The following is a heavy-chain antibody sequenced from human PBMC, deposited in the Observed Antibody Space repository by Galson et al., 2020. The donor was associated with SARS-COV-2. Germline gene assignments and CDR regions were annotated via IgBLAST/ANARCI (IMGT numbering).Heavy chain of an antibody. CDR1: GYSFINYW. D-gene: IGHD6-19*01. V-gene: IGHV5-51*01. CDR2: IYPDDSYT. J-gene: IGHJ4*02. CDR3: ARHGASSGWYEGIDY. Sequence: GESLKISCRTSGYSFINYWIGWVRQMPGKGLEWMGIIYPDDSYTIYSPSFQGQVTISADKSISTAFLQWSSLKASDTAIYYCARHGASSGWYEGIDYWGQGTLVTVSS.